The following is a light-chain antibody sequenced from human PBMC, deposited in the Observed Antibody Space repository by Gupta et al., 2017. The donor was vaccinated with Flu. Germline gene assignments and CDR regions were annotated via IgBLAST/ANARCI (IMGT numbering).Light chain of an antibody. J-gene: IGKJ1*01. CDR2: KAS. V-gene: IGKV1-5*03. CDR1: QSLGRL. Sequence: QTPQSPSTLSASVGDRVTITCRASQSLGRLLAWYQQKPGKAPKLLIYKASKSKSGVPSRFSGSGSGTEFTLTISSLQPEDFATYYCQEYDSSSWTFGQGTKVDI. CDR3: QEYDSSSWT.